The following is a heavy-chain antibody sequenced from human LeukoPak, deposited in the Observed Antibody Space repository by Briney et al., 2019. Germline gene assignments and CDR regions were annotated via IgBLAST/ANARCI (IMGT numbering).Heavy chain of an antibody. CDR2: ISGSGGST. V-gene: IGHV3-23*01. CDR3: AKDIGSGWYENWFDP. Sequence: GGSLRLSCAASGFTFSSYAMSWVRQAPGKGLEWVSAISGSGGSTYYADSVKGRFTISRDNSKNTLCLQMNSLRAEDTAVYYCAKDIGSGWYENWFDPWGQGTLVTVSS. D-gene: IGHD6-19*01. J-gene: IGHJ5*02. CDR1: GFTFSSYA.